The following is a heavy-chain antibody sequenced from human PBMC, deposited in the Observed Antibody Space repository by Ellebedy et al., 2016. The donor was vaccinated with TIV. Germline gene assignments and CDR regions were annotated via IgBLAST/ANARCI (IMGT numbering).Heavy chain of an antibody. CDR3: ARGSYTGIPLHYYGMDV. CDR2: IIPIFGTA. CDR1: GYTFTSYG. Sequence: SVKVSXXASGYTFTSYGISWVRQAPGQGLEWMGGIIPIFGTANYAQKFQGRVTITADESTSTAYMELSSLRSEDTAVYYCARGSYTGIPLHYYGMDVWGQGTTVTVSS. D-gene: IGHD1-26*01. J-gene: IGHJ6*02. V-gene: IGHV1-69*13.